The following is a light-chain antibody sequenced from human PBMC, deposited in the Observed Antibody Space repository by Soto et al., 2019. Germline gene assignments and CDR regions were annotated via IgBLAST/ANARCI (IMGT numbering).Light chain of an antibody. CDR2: DAS. Sequence: DIQMTQSPSTLSASVGDRVTITCRASQSISSWLAWYQQKPGKAPKLLIYDASSLGSGVPSRFSGSGSGTEFTLTISRLQPDDFATYYCQQYNSYPMYTFGQGTKLEIK. J-gene: IGKJ2*01. V-gene: IGKV1-5*01. CDR1: QSISSW. CDR3: QQYNSYPMYT.